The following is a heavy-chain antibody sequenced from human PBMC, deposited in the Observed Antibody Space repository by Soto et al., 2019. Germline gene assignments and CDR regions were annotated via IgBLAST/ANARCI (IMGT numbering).Heavy chain of an antibody. CDR1: GFTFSSYG. Sequence: QGHLVESGGGVVQPGRSLRLSCEASGFTFSSYGMHWVRQAPGKGLEWVAVVSYNGANTYYIDSVKGRFTVSRDNSNDTVFLQMKILRAEDTAVYYCAKSTSGVGPYQLRRFFDYWGQGARVTVSS. CDR3: AKSTSGVGPYQLRRFFDY. J-gene: IGHJ4*02. D-gene: IGHD1-26*01. CDR2: VSYNGANT. V-gene: IGHV3-30*18.